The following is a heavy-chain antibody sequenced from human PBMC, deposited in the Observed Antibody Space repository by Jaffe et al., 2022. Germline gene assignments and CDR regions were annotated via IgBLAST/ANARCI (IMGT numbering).Heavy chain of an antibody. V-gene: IGHV4-61*02. CDR1: GGSISSGSYY. CDR2: IYTSGST. D-gene: IGHD1-1*01. CDR3: ARDMAPVHWFDP. J-gene: IGHJ5*02. Sequence: QVQLQESGPGLVKPSQTLSLTCTVSGGSISSGSYYWSWIRQPAGKGLEWIGRIYTSGSTNYNPSLKSRVTISVDTSKNQFSLKLSSVTAADTAVYYCARDMAPVHWFDPWGQGTLVTVSS.